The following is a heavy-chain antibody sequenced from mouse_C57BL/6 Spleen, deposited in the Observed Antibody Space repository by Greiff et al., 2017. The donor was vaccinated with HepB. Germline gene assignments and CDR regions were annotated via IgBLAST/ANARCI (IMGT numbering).Heavy chain of an antibody. CDR3: ARGYYDYAYYYAMDY. CDR1: GYTFTSYW. Sequence: VQLQQPGAELVRPGTSVKLSCTASGYTFTSYWMHWVKQRPGQGLEWIGVIVPSDSYTNYNQKFKGKATLTVDTSSITAYMQLSSLTSEDSAVYYCARGYYDYAYYYAMDYWGQGTSVTVSS. J-gene: IGHJ4*01. V-gene: IGHV1-59*01. D-gene: IGHD2-4*01. CDR2: IVPSDSYT.